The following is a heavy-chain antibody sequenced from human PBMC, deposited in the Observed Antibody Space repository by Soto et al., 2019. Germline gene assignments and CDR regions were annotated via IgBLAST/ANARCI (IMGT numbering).Heavy chain of an antibody. Sequence: SETLSLTCTVSGGSISSYYWSWIRQHPGKGLEWIGYIYYSGSTNYNPSLKSRVTISVDTSKNQFSLKLSSVTAADTAVYYCAIGLLRYFDNYYYYYGMDVWGQGTTVTVSS. CDR3: AIGLLRYFDNYYYYYGMDV. V-gene: IGHV4-59*01. D-gene: IGHD3-9*01. J-gene: IGHJ6*02. CDR1: GGSISSYY. CDR2: IYYSGST.